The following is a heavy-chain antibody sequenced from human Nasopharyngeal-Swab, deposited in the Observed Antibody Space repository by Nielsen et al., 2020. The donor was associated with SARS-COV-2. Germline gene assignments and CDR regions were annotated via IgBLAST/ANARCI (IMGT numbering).Heavy chain of an antibody. V-gene: IGHV5-10-1*01. CDR3: ARQIRFLEWLPYYYYYMDV. CDR2: IVPSDSYT. D-gene: IGHD3-3*01. Sequence: GGSLRLSCKGSGYSFTSYWISWVRQMPGKGLEWMGRIVPSDSYTNYSPSFQGHVTISADKSISTAYLQWSSLKASDTAMYYCARQIRFLEWLPYYYYYMDVWGKGTTVTVSS. CDR1: GYSFTSYW. J-gene: IGHJ6*03.